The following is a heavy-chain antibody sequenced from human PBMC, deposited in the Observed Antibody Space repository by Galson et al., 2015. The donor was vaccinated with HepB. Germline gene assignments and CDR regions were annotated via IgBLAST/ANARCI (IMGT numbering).Heavy chain of an antibody. CDR2: ISSSSSYI. V-gene: IGHV3-21*01. D-gene: IGHD6-19*01. Sequence: SLRLSCAASGFTFSSYSMNWVRQAPGKGLEWVSSISSSSSYIYYADSVKGRFTISRDNAKNSLYLQMNSLRAEDTAVYYCARTIPGLRYSSGWYGYFQHWGQGTLVTVSS. J-gene: IGHJ1*01. CDR1: GFTFSSYS. CDR3: ARTIPGLRYSSGWYGYFQH.